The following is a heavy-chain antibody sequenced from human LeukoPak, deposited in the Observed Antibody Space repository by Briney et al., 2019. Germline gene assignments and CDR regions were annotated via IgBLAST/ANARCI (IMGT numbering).Heavy chain of an antibody. D-gene: IGHD1-14*01. CDR1: VDSISSGGYY. J-gene: IGHJ4*02. CDR2: IYYSGST. Sequence: SETLSLTCTVSVDSISSGGYYWRWIRQHPGKGPEWIGYIYYSGSTYYNPSLKSRVTISVDTSKNQYSLKLSSVTAADTAVNYCARRKLYYFDYWGQGTLVTVSS. V-gene: IGHV4-31*03. CDR3: ARRKLYYFDY.